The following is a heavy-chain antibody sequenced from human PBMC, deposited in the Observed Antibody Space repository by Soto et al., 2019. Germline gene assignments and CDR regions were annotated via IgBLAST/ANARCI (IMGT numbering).Heavy chain of an antibody. V-gene: IGHV3-33*01. CDR1: GFAFRANG. J-gene: IGHJ4*02. D-gene: IGHD5-12*01. CDR3: ARNPSTVDIAAMGG. Sequence: QVQLVESGGGVVQPGTSLRLSCAASGFAFRANGMHWVRQAPGKGLEWVALIRNDGSTKSYAESVKGRFTISRDNSKNTLYLQLDSLTAGGTAVYYCARNPSTVDIAAMGGWGQGSLVTVSS. CDR2: IRNDGSTK.